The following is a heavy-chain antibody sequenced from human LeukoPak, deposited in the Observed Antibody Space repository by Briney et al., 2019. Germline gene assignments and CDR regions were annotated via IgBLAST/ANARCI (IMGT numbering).Heavy chain of an antibody. V-gene: IGHV3-30*18. CDR3: AKVFYGDYNPTHYYYYYGMDV. Sequence: PGRSLRLSCAASGFTFSSYGMHWVRQAPGKGLEWVAVISYDGSNKYYADSVKGRFTISRDNSKNTLYLQMNSLRAEDTAVYYCAKVFYGDYNPTHYYYYYGMDVWGQGTTVTVSS. J-gene: IGHJ6*02. D-gene: IGHD4-17*01. CDR1: GFTFSSYG. CDR2: ISYDGSNK.